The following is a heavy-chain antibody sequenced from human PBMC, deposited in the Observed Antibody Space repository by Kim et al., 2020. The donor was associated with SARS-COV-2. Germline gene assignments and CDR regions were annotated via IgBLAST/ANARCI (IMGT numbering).Heavy chain of an antibody. J-gene: IGHJ4*02. D-gene: IGHD6-19*01. Sequence: VKGRFTISRDNSKNTLYLQMNSLRAEDTAVYYCAKPGYSSGWYGGAFFDYWGQGTLVTVSS. V-gene: IGHV3-23*01. CDR3: AKPGYSSGWYGGAFFDY.